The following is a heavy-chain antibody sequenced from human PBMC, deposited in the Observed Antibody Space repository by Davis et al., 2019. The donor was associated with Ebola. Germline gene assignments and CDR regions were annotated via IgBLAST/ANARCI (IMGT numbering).Heavy chain of an antibody. J-gene: IGHJ3*02. Sequence: PSETLSLTCAVYGGSFSGYYWSWIRQPPGKGLEWIGEINHSGSTNYNPSLKSRVTISVDTSKNQFSLKLSSVTAADTAVYYCARDAGTTWDDAFDIWGQGTMVTVSS. CDR1: GGSFSGYY. V-gene: IGHV4-34*01. CDR3: ARDAGTTWDDAFDI. D-gene: IGHD1-1*01. CDR2: INHSGST.